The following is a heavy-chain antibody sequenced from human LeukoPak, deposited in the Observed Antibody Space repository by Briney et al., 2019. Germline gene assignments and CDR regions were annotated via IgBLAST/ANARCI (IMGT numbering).Heavy chain of an antibody. V-gene: IGHV3-23*01. CDR1: GFTFSSYA. CDR2: ISGSGGST. D-gene: IGHD3-22*01. J-gene: IGHJ4*02. Sequence: QSGGSLRLSCAASGFTFSSYAMSWVRQAPGKGLEWVSAISGSGGSTYYADSVKGRFTISRDNSKNTLYLQMNSLRAEDTAVYYCRYYYDSSGYWIDYWGQGTLVTVSS. CDR3: RYYYDSSGYWIDY.